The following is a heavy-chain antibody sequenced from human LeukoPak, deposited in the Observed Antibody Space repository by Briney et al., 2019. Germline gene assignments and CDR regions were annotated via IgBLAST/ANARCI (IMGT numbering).Heavy chain of an antibody. Sequence: SETLSLTCTVSGGSIGSSSYYWGWIRQPPGKGLEWIGSIYYSGSTYYNPSLKSRVTISVDTSKNQFSLKLSSVTAADTAVYYCARLAGNIVATIDYYFDYWGQGTLVTVSS. CDR1: GGSIGSSSYY. CDR2: IYYSGST. CDR3: ARLAGNIVATIDYYFDY. D-gene: IGHD5-12*01. V-gene: IGHV4-39*01. J-gene: IGHJ4*02.